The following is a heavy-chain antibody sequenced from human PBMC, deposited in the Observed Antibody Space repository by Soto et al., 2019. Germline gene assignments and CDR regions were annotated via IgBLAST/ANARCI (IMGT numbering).Heavy chain of an antibody. CDR1: GFIFSNYE. Sequence: RLSCAASGFIFSNYEMSWVRQAPGKGLEWVSYIDHSGTTIYYADSVKGRFTISRDNAKNSLFLQMNSLRAEDTTVYYCARGHIVATILDYWGQGTLVTVSS. CDR2: IDHSGTTI. D-gene: IGHD5-12*01. V-gene: IGHV3-48*03. J-gene: IGHJ4*02. CDR3: ARGHIVATILDY.